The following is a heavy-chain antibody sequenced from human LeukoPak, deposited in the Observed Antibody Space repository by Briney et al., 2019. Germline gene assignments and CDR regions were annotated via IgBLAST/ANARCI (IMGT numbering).Heavy chain of an antibody. V-gene: IGHV3-7*01. Sequence: GGSLRLSCAASGFSFNNYWVSWVRQAPGKGLEWVANTKPDGSENYYVDSVRGRFTISRDNAKNLLYLQMSNLRAEDTAVYYCATDGYSSARDYWGQGTLVTVSS. J-gene: IGHJ4*02. CDR3: ATDGYSSARDY. D-gene: IGHD6-25*01. CDR1: GFSFNNYW. CDR2: TKPDGSEN.